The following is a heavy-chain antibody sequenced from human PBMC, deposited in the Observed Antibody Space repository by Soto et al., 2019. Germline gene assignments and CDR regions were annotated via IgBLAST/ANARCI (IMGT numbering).Heavy chain of an antibody. Sequence: QITLKESGPTLVKPTQTLTLTCTFSGFSLSTNAVGVGWIRQPPGKALEWLGLIYWDDDKQYSPSLKSRLTITKDTSKNQVVLTMTNMDPLDTATYHCAHGSGWLHDHWGQGILLTVSS. J-gene: IGHJ4*02. V-gene: IGHV2-5*02. CDR2: IYWDDDK. CDR1: GFSLSTNAVG. D-gene: IGHD6-19*01. CDR3: AHGSGWLHDH.